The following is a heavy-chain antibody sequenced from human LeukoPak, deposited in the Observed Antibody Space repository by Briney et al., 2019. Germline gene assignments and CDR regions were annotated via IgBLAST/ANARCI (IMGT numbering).Heavy chain of an antibody. V-gene: IGHV3-23*01. D-gene: IGHD4-17*01. Sequence: GGSLRLSCAASGFTFNYAWMCWVRQVPGKGLEWVSTMSSGGTTYYGDSVKGRFTISRDNSKSTVYLQMNSLRADDTAVYYCAKERQTGDYFTSDFWGQGTLVTVSS. CDR1: GFTFNYAW. J-gene: IGHJ4*02. CDR3: AKERQTGDYFTSDF. CDR2: MSSGGTT.